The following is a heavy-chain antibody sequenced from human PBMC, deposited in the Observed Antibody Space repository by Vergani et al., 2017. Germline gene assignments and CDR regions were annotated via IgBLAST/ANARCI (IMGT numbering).Heavy chain of an antibody. V-gene: IGHV3-9*01. Sequence: EVQLVESGGGLVQPGRSLRLSCAASGFTFDDYAMHWVRQAPGKGLEWVSGISWNSGSIGYADSVKGRFTISRDNAKNSLYLQMNSLRAEDTAVYYCARDGWLSFDYWGQGTLVTVSS. CDR3: ARDGWLSFDY. D-gene: IGHD3-22*01. CDR1: GFTFDDYA. J-gene: IGHJ4*02. CDR2: ISWNSGSI.